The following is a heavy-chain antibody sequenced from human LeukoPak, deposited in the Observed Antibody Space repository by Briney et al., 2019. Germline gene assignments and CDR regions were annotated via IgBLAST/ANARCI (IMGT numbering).Heavy chain of an antibody. V-gene: IGHV1-8*01. Sequence: GASVKVSCKASGHTFTSYDINWVRQATGQGLEWMGWMNPNSGNTGYAQKFQGRVTMTRNTSISTAYMELSSLRAEDTAVYFCAKDERPNDFWNFDYWGQGTLVTVSS. CDR1: GHTFTSYD. J-gene: IGHJ4*02. D-gene: IGHD3-3*01. CDR3: AKDERPNDFWNFDY. CDR2: MNPNSGNT.